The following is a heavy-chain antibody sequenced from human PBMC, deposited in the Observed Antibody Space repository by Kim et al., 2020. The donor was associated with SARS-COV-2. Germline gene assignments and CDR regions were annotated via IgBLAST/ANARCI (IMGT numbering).Heavy chain of an antibody. Sequence: GGSLRLSCAGSGITLSNDGMGWVRQAPGKGLEWVSGITVSGYTTHYADSVRGRFTVSRDNSKNTVYLQMNNLRAEDTAVYYCAKGRTYDVWRVNDAFGIWGQGTMVTVSS. CDR3: AKGRTYDVWRVNDAFGI. D-gene: IGHD3-3*01. CDR2: ITVSGYTT. V-gene: IGHV3-23*01. CDR1: GITLSNDG. J-gene: IGHJ3*02.